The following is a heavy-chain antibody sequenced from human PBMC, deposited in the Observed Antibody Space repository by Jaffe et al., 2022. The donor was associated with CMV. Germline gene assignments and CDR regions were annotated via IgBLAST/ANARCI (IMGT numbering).Heavy chain of an antibody. J-gene: IGHJ6*02. CDR2: ISYDGSNK. D-gene: IGHD5-18*01. CDR1: GFTFSSYG. CDR3: AKQLWGGNYYGMDV. Sequence: QVQLVESGGGVVQPGRSLRLSCAASGFTFSSYGMHWVRQAPGKGLEWVAVISYDGSNKYYADSVKGRFTISRDNSKNTLYLQMNSLRAEDTAVYYCAKQLWGGNYYGMDVWGQGTTVTVSS. V-gene: IGHV3-30*18.